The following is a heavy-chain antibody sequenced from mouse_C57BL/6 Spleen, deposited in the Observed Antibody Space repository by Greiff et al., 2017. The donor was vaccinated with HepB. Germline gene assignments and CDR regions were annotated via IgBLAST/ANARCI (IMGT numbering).Heavy chain of an antibody. CDR3: ARAEAGVRYAMDY. CDR2: ISSGSSTN. D-gene: IGHD3-1*01. J-gene: IGHJ4*01. V-gene: IGHV5-17*01. Sequence: EVKVVESGGGLVKPGGSLKLSCAASGFTFSGYGMHWVRQAPEKGLEWVEYISSGSSTNYYADTVKGRFTISTDNAKNTLFLQMTRLRSEDTAMYDCARAEAGVRYAMDYWGQGTSVTVSS. CDR1: GFTFSGYG.